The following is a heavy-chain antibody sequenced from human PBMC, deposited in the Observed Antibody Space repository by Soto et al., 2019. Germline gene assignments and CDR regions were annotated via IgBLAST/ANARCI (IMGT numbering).Heavy chain of an antibody. V-gene: IGHV3-21*01. Sequence: EVQLVESGGGLVKPGESLRLSCAASGFTFYSFSMNWVRQAAGRGPEWVSSIDTTSNYIYYADSVRGRFTISRDNAKDSLYLQMYSLRAEDTAVYSCVRDIGQYFRSGYMDVWGRGTTVTVSS. J-gene: IGHJ6*03. D-gene: IGHD3-9*01. CDR1: GFTFYSFS. CDR3: VRDIGQYFRSGYMDV. CDR2: IDTTSNYI.